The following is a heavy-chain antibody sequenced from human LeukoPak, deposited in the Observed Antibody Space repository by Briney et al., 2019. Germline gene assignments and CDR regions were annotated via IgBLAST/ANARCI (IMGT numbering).Heavy chain of an antibody. CDR2: INAYNGNT. CDR1: GGTFTSYA. Sequence: GSSVKLSYTASGGTFTSYAITWVRQAPGQGLEWMGWINAYNGNTNYAQKLQGRVTMTTDTSTRTAYMELRSLRFDDTAVYYCARRQSTTLSFDYWGQGTLVTVSS. V-gene: IGHV1-18*01. D-gene: IGHD1-1*01. J-gene: IGHJ4*02. CDR3: ARRQSTTLSFDY.